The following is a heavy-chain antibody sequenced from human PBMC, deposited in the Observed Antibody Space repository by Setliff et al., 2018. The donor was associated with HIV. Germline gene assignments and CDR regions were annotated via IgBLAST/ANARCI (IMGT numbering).Heavy chain of an antibody. J-gene: IGHJ3*02. CDR2: IKSKSDGGAP. Sequence: PGGSLRLSCVTSGLTFDKVWMSWVRQAPGKGLEWIGRIKSKSDGGAPNYAAPVEGRFTISRDDSESTLYLQINSLKIEDTAIYYCVRDVKTYDIWGQGTMVTVSS. V-gene: IGHV3-15*01. CDR3: VRDVKTYDI. CDR1: GLTFDKVW.